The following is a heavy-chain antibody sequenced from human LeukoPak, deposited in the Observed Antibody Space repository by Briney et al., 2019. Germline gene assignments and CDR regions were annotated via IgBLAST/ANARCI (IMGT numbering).Heavy chain of an antibody. CDR1: GFTFSSYG. CDR3: ARQGVSGGWTTDAFDI. D-gene: IGHD6-19*01. V-gene: IGHV3-33*01. J-gene: IGHJ3*02. CDR2: IWYDGSNK. Sequence: GGSLRLSCAASGFTFSSYGMHWVRQAPGKGLEWVAVIWYDGSNKYYADSVKGRFTISRDNSRNTLYLQMNSLRAEDTAVYYCARQGVSGGWTTDAFDIWGQGTMVTVSS.